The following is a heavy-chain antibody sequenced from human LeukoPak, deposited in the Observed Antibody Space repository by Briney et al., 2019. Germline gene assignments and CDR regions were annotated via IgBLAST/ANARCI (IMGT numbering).Heavy chain of an antibody. CDR3: ARDLVAGISSYYYGMDV. D-gene: IGHD6-19*01. Sequence: PGGPLRLSCAASGFTVSSNYMSWVRQAPGKGLEWVSVIYSGGSTYYADSVKGRFTISRDNSKNTLYLQMNSLRAEDTAVYYCARDLVAGISSYYYGMDVWGQGTTVTVSS. CDR1: GFTVSSNY. V-gene: IGHV3-66*01. CDR2: IYSGGST. J-gene: IGHJ6*02.